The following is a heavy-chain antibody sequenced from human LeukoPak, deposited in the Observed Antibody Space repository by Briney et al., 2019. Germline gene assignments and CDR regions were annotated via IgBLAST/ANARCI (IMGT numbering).Heavy chain of an antibody. D-gene: IGHD6-13*01. Sequence: GGSLRLSCAASGFTFSSYSMNWVRQAPGKGLEWVSAISGSGGSTYYADSVKGRFTISRDNSKNTLYLQMNSLRAEDTAVYYCASPSGIAAAGTGGWGQGTLVTVSS. V-gene: IGHV3-23*01. CDR2: ISGSGGST. CDR3: ASPSGIAAAGTGG. CDR1: GFTFSSYS. J-gene: IGHJ4*02.